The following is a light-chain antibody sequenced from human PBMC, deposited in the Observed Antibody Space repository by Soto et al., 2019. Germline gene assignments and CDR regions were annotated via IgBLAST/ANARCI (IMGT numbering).Light chain of an antibody. V-gene: IGKV1-5*03. CDR1: QNINSW. CDR2: EAS. J-gene: IGKJ5*01. CDR3: QQYDNYSPNT. Sequence: DIHMTQSPSTLSASVGDRVTITCRASQNINSWLAWYQQKPGKAPKLLIYEASSLEKGVPARFGGSGSGTEFTLTISSLQPDDFATYYCQQYDNYSPNTFGQGTRLEIK.